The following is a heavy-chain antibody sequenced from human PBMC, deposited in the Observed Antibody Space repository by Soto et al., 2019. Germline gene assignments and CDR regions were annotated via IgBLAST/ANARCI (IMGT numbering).Heavy chain of an antibody. D-gene: IGHD6-13*01. V-gene: IGHV5-51*01. CDR2: IYPGDSDT. CDR1: GYSFSTYL. Sequence: PGEALKISRKGSGYSFSTYLIGWVRPMPGKGPEWMGIIYPGDSDTRYNPSFQGQVTISADKSISTAYLQWSSLKASDTAMYYCARLQAAAGDNDLTFDYWGQGTLVTVSS. CDR3: ARLQAAAGDNDLTFDY. J-gene: IGHJ4*02.